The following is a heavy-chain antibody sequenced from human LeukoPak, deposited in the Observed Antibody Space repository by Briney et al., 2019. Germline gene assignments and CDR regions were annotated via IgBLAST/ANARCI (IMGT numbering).Heavy chain of an antibody. Sequence: PGGSLRLSCAASGFTFSSYAMSWVRQAPGKGLEWVSAISGSGGSTYYADSVKGRFTISRDNSKNTLYLQMNSLRAEDTAVYYCAKASHEGVLWFGELSPFDYWGQGTLVTVSS. CDR3: AKASHEGVLWFGELSPFDY. CDR1: GFTFSSYA. J-gene: IGHJ4*02. CDR2: ISGSGGST. D-gene: IGHD3-10*01. V-gene: IGHV3-23*01.